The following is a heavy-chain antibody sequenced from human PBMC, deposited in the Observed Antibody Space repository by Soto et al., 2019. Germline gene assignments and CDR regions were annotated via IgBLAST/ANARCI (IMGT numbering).Heavy chain of an antibody. CDR3: ARDLCSGGSCYIDCGDYKNWFDP. CDR2: IWYDGSNK. V-gene: IGHV3-33*01. D-gene: IGHD2-15*01. CDR1: GFTFSSYG. J-gene: IGHJ5*02. Sequence: GGSLRLSCAASGFTFSSYGMHWVRQAPGKGLEWVAVIWYDGSNKYYADSVKGRFTISRDNSKNTLYLQMNSLRAEDTAVYYCARDLCSGGSCYIDCGDYKNWFDPWGQGTLVTVSS.